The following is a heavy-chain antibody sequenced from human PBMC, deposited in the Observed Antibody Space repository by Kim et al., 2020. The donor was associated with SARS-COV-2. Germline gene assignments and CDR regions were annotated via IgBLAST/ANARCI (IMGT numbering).Heavy chain of an antibody. J-gene: IGHJ6*02. CDR2: ISSSSSYI. V-gene: IGHV3-21*01. Sequence: GGSLRLSCAASGFTFSSYSMNWVRQAPGKGLEWVSSISSSSSYIYYADSVKGRFTISRDNAKNSLYLQMNSLRAEDTAVYYCARDPFVVVPAAITVPGPPGGMDVWGQGTTVTVSS. CDR3: ARDPFVVVPAAITVPGPPGGMDV. CDR1: GFTFSSYS. D-gene: IGHD2-2*01.